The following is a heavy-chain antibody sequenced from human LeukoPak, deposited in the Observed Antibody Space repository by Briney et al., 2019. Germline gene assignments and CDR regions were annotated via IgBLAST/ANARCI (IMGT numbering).Heavy chain of an antibody. V-gene: IGHV3-53*01. CDR1: GFTVSSNY. Sequence: GGSLRLSCAASGFTVSSNYMSWVRQAPGKGLEWVSVIYSGGSTSYADSVNGRFTISRDNSKNTLYLQINSLRVDDTAVYYCAKGAAHFDYWGQGALVTVSS. D-gene: IGHD6-6*01. CDR2: IYSGGST. CDR3: AKGAAHFDY. J-gene: IGHJ4*02.